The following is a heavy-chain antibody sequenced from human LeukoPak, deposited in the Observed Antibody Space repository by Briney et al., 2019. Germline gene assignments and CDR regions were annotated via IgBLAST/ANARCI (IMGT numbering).Heavy chain of an antibody. J-gene: IGHJ4*02. D-gene: IGHD2-15*01. CDR1: GFTFSSYA. Sequence: GRSLRLSCAASGFTFSSYAMHWVRQAPGKGLEWVAVISYDGSNKYYAGSVKGRFTISRDNSKNTLYLQMNSLRAEDTAVYYCARDFGTVVTEYYFDYWGQGTLVTVSS. CDR2: ISYDGSNK. V-gene: IGHV3-30-3*01. CDR3: ARDFGTVVTEYYFDY.